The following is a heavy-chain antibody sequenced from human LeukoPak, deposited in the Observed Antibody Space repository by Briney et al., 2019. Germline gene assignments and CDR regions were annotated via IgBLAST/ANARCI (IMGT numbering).Heavy chain of an antibody. J-gene: IGHJ4*02. D-gene: IGHD6-13*01. V-gene: IGHV3-21*04. CDR3: ARDRLAATGLFDY. CDR1: GFTFSSYS. CDR2: ISSSSSYI. Sequence: PGGSLRLSCAASGFTFSSYSMNWVRQAPGKGLEWVSSISSSSSYIYYADSVKGRFTISRDNAKNSLYLQMNSLRTEDTAFYYCARDRLAATGLFDYWGQGTLVTVSS.